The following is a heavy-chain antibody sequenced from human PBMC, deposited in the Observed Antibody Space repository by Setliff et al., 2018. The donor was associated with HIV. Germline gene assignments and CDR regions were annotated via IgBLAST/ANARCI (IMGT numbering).Heavy chain of an antibody. Sequence: GGSLRLSCETSGFTFGDFCMNWVRQAPGKGLEWISYISSKRTSIYYADSVKGRFTISRDNDRNSLYLQMDGLRAEDTAVYYCARGRVLEWLLNHWGQGTRVTSPQ. CDR1: GFTFGDFC. J-gene: IGHJ4*02. CDR2: ISSKRTSI. D-gene: IGHD3-3*01. V-gene: IGHV3-48*01. CDR3: ARGRVLEWLLNH.